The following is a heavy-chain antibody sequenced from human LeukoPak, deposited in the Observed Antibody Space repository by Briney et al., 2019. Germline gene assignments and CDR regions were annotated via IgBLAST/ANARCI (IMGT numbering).Heavy chain of an antibody. Sequence: SETLSLTCAVYDGSFSGYYWNWIRQPPGKGLEWIGSIYYSGSTYYNPSLKSRVTVSVDTSKNQFSLKLSSVTAADTAVYYCARDPPRRCSSTSCLRGSANWFDPWGQGTLVTVSS. CDR3: ARDPPRRCSSTSCLRGSANWFDP. CDR2: IYYSGST. J-gene: IGHJ5*02. D-gene: IGHD2-2*01. V-gene: IGHV4-34*01. CDR1: DGSFSGYY.